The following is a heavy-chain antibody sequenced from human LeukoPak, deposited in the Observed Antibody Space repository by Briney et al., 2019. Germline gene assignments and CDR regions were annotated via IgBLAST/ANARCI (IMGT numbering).Heavy chain of an antibody. CDR2: FDPEDGET. V-gene: IGHV1-24*01. J-gene: IGHJ3*02. CDR1: GYTLTELS. D-gene: IGHD4-23*01. Sequence: GASVKVSCKVSGYTLTELSMHWVRQAPGKGLEWMGGFDPEDGETIYAQKFQGRVTMTEDTSTDTAYMELSSLRSEDTAVYYCAIVPLTTVVTRAFDIWGQGTMVTVSS. CDR3: AIVPLTTVVTRAFDI.